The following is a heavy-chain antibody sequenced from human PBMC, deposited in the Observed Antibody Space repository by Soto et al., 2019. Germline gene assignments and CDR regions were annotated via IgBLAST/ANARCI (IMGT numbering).Heavy chain of an antibody. Sequence: TLSLTCAVSGGSITTVGYSWSWIRQPPGKGLEWIGYIFHSGTSYSNPSLKGRVTMSVDGSKNRFSLRLSSVTAADTSVYYCARRISARTYYFDYWGQGTLVTVSS. V-gene: IGHV4-30-2*01. CDR3: ARRISARTYYFDY. CDR2: IFHSGTS. CDR1: GGSITTVGYS. D-gene: IGHD6-6*01. J-gene: IGHJ4*02.